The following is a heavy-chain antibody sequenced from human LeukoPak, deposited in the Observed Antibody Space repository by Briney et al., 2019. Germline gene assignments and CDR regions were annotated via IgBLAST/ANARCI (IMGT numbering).Heavy chain of an antibody. Sequence: GGSLRLSCAASGFTFSSYSMNWVRQAPGRGLEWVSYISSSSSTIYYADSVKGRFTISRDNAKNSLYLQMNSLRAEDTAVYYCARDLKIFGVVIIFDYWGQGTLVTVSS. CDR1: GFTFSSYS. CDR2: ISSSSSTI. CDR3: ARDLKIFGVVIIFDY. D-gene: IGHD3-3*01. J-gene: IGHJ4*02. V-gene: IGHV3-48*01.